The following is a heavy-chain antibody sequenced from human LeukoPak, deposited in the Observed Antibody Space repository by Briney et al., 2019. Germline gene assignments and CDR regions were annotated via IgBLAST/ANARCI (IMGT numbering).Heavy chain of an antibody. CDR2: IKQDGSEK. Sequence: PGGSLRLSCAASGFTCSSYWMNWVRQAPGKGLEWVANIKQDGSEKYYVDSVKGRFTISRDNAKNSLYLQMNSLRAEDTAVYYCARVQASLRSPCDYWGQGTLVTLSS. D-gene: IGHD4-17*01. CDR3: ARVQASLRSPCDY. CDR1: GFTCSSYW. J-gene: IGHJ4*02. V-gene: IGHV3-7*01.